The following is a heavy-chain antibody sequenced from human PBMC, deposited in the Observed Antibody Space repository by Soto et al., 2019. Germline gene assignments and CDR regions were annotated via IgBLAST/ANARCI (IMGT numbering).Heavy chain of an antibody. V-gene: IGHV1-18*01. Sequence: QVPLVQSGTEVKKPGTSVKVSCKASGYTFINYGISWVRQAPGQGLEWLGWISPNDGHTKYAQKMQDRLTMTTDTSTTTAYLEVRSLRFDDTAVYFCARDQLHFLDYYFEDWGQGTLVTVSS. J-gene: IGHJ4*02. CDR1: GYTFINYG. CDR2: ISPNDGHT. D-gene: IGHD3-3*01. CDR3: ARDQLHFLDYYFED.